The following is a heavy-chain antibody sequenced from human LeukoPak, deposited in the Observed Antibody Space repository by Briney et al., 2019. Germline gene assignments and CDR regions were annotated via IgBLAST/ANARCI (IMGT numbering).Heavy chain of an antibody. CDR1: GFTFDDYA. CDR2: ISWNSGSI. CDR3: AKSVIRVPAATYFDY. Sequence: QPGRSLRLSCAASGFTFDDYAMHWVRQAPGKGLEWVSGISWNSGSIGYADSVKGRFTISRDNAKNSLYPQMNSLRAEDTALYYCAKSVIRVPAATYFDYWGQGTLVTVSS. V-gene: IGHV3-9*01. J-gene: IGHJ4*02. D-gene: IGHD2-2*01.